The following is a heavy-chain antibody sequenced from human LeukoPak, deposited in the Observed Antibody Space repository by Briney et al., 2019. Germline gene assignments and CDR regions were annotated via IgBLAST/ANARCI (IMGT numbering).Heavy chain of an antibody. Sequence: SETLSLTCTVSGGSISSYYWSWLRQPPGKGLKWIGNIYYSGYTTYSPSLRSRVTISVDTSKNQFSLKLSSVTAADTAVYYCARETSQKGAHYMDVWGKGTTVTISS. CDR3: ARETSQKGAHYMDV. J-gene: IGHJ6*03. CDR1: GGSISSYY. CDR2: IYYSGYT. D-gene: IGHD3-16*01. V-gene: IGHV4-59*01.